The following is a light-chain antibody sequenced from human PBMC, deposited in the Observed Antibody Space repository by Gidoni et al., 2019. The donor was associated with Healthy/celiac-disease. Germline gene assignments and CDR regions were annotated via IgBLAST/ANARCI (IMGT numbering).Light chain of an antibody. J-gene: IGKJ4*01. CDR2: AAS. CDR1: QSISSY. V-gene: IGKV1-39*01. Sequence: EIQMTQSPSSLSASVGERVTITCRASQSISSYLNWYQQKPGKAPKLLIYAASSLQSGVPSRFSGSGSGTDFTLTISSLQPEDFATYYCQQSYSTPLTFGGGTKVEIK. CDR3: QQSYSTPLT.